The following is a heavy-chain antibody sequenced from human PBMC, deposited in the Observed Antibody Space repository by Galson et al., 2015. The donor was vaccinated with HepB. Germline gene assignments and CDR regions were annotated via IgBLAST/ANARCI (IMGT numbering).Heavy chain of an antibody. J-gene: IGHJ4*02. CDR2: INSDGSNT. CDR1: GFTFSGYW. V-gene: IGHV3-74*01. Sequence: SLRLSCAASGFTFSGYWMHWVRQPPGKGLVWVSRINSDGSNTNYADSVKGRFTISRDNAKNTLYLQMNSLRAEDTAVYYCARRDYYDNSGYYFWGQGTLVTVSS. CDR3: ARRDYYDNSGYYF. D-gene: IGHD3-22*01.